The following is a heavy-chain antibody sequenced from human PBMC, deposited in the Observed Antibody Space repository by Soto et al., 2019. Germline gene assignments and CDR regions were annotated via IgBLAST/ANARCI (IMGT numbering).Heavy chain of an antibody. J-gene: IGHJ4*02. CDR3: SRDDSDWFFN. V-gene: IGHV3-23*01. Sequence: PGGSLRLSCAASGFTFSSHAMSWVRQAPGKGLEWVSASSGSGDSTHYAASVRGRFTISRDDSKKTAYLQMNSLESEDTAVYYCSRDDSDWFFNWGRGTLITVSS. D-gene: IGHD3-9*01. CDR1: GFTFSSHA. CDR2: SSGSGDST.